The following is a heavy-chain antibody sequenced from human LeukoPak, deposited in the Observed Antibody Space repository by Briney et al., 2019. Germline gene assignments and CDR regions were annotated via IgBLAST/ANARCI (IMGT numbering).Heavy chain of an antibody. J-gene: IGHJ4*02. CDR3: ARGWKYRFGFYFDY. Sequence: SVKVSCKASGGTFSSYAISWVRQAPGQGLEWMGGIIPIFGTANYAQKFQGRVTITADESTSTAYMELSSLRSEDTAVYYCARGWKYRFGFYFDYWGQGTLVTVSS. D-gene: IGHD5-18*01. CDR1: GGTFSSYA. CDR2: IIPIFGTA. V-gene: IGHV1-69*13.